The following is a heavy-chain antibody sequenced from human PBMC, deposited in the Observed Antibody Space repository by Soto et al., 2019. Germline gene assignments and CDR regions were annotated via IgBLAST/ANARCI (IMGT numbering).Heavy chain of an antibody. V-gene: IGHV1-3*01. CDR2: INAGNGNT. Sequence: ASVKVSCKASGYTFTSYAMHWVRQAPGQRLEWMGWINAGNGNTKYSQKFQGRVTITRDTSASTAYMELSSLRSEDTAVYYCARSPTPIAAAEYWGQGTLVTVSS. J-gene: IGHJ4*02. CDR3: ARSPTPIAAAEY. D-gene: IGHD6-13*01. CDR1: GYTFTSYA.